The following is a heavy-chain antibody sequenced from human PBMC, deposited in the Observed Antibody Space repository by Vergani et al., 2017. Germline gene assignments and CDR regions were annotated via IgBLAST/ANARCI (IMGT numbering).Heavy chain of an antibody. Sequence: QVQLQESGPGLVKPSETLSLTCTVSGGSISSYYWSWIRQPPGKGLEWIGYIYYSGSTNYNPSLKSRVTISVDTSKNQFSLKLSSVTAADTAVYYCARGAPDCGGDXYSTKRYYYYYMDVWGKGTTVTVSS. V-gene: IGHV4-59*01. CDR2: IYYSGST. J-gene: IGHJ6*03. CDR1: GGSISSYY. CDR3: ARGAPDCGGDXYSTKRYYYYYMDV. D-gene: IGHD2-21*01.